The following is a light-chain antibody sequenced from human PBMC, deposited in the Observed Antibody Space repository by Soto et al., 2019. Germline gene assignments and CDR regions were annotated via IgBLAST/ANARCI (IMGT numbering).Light chain of an antibody. V-gene: IGKV3-20*01. CDR1: QSVNSNS. J-gene: IGKJ1*01. CDR3: QQYGSSPTT. Sequence: VFTQSPDNLSLSPGERAALSCRASQSVNSNSLAWYQQKPGQAPRLLIFGASSRATGIPDRFSGSGSGTDFTLTISRLEPEDFAVYHCQQYGSSPTTFGQGTKVDIK. CDR2: GAS.